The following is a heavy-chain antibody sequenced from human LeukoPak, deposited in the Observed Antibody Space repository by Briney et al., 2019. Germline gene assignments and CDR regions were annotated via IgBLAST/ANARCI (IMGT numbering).Heavy chain of an antibody. V-gene: IGHV3-64*01. J-gene: IGHJ3*01. CDR3: AKLHSNAFDL. CDR1: GFTFSSYA. D-gene: IGHD1-7*01. CDR2: ISSNGGST. Sequence: PGGSLRLSRAASGFTFSSYAMHWVRQAPGKGLEYVSAISSNGGSTYYANSVKGRFTISRDNSKNTLYLQMGSLRAEDMAVYYCAKLHSNAFDLCGQGTMVTVSS.